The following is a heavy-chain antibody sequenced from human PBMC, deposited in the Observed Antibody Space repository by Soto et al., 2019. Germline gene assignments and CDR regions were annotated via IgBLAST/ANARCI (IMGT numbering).Heavy chain of an antibody. CDR1: GGSFSGYY. CDR2: INHSGST. Sequence: SETLSLTCAVYGGSFSGYYWSWIRQPPGKGLEWIGEINHSGSTNYNPSLKSRVTISVDTSKNQFSLKLSSVTAADTAVYYCASLTGTTMLWFDPWGQGTLVTVSS. J-gene: IGHJ5*02. V-gene: IGHV4-34*01. D-gene: IGHD1-7*01. CDR3: ASLTGTTMLWFDP.